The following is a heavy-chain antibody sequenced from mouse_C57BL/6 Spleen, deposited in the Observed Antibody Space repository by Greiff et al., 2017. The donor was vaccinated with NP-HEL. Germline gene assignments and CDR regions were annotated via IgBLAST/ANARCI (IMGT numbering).Heavy chain of an antibody. D-gene: IGHD1-1*01. V-gene: IGHV1-58*01. CDR2: IYIGNGYT. CDR3: ARSATVVATWYFDV. CDR1: GYTFTSYG. Sequence: VQLKESGAELVRPGSSVKMSCKTSGYTFTSYGINWVKQRPGQGLEWIGYIYIGNGYTEYNEKFKGKATLTSDTSSSTAYMQLSSLTSEDSAIYFCARSATVVATWYFDVWGTGTTVTVSS. J-gene: IGHJ1*03.